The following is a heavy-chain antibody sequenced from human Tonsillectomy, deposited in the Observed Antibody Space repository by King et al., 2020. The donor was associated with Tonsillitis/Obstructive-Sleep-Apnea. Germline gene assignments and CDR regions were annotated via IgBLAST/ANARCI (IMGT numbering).Heavy chain of an antibody. CDR2: IHYSGSS. Sequence: LQLQESGPGLVKPSETLSLTCTVSGVSISSSNNFWGWIRQPPGKGLEWIGSIHYSGSSYYNPSLESRVTISGDMSRNQFSLKVSSVSAADTAVYFCARLTDSSWPYYYFDLWGQGTLVTVSS. D-gene: IGHD6-13*01. V-gene: IGHV4-39*01. CDR1: GVSISSSNNF. CDR3: ARLTDSSWPYYYFDL. J-gene: IGHJ4*02.